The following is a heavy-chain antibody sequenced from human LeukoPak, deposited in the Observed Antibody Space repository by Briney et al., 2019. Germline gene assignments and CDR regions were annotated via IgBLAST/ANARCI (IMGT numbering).Heavy chain of an antibody. CDR1: GYSFTDYY. CDR2: INPNSGGT. V-gene: IGHV1-2*02. J-gene: IGHJ4*02. Sequence: GASVKVSCKASGYSFTDYYMHWVRQAPGQGLEWMGWINPNSGGTNYAQKFQDRVTMTRDTSISTAYMELSRLRIDDTAIYYCARDVSGWSDYWGQGTLVTISS. D-gene: IGHD6-19*01. CDR3: ARDVSGWSDY.